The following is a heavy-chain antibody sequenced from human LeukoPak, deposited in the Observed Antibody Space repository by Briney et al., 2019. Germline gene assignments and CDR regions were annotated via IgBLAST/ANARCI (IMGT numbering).Heavy chain of an antibody. CDR1: GLTVNSII. Sequence: GGSLRLSCAASGLTVNSIIMTWVRLPSGKGLEWVSIIYPGGTTYSADSVKGRFTISRDDSRNTLFLQMNSLRPDDTAVYYCARVLGSGNTGFAFDIWGQGTMVTVSS. CDR2: IYPGGTT. J-gene: IGHJ3*02. V-gene: IGHV3-66*02. CDR3: ARVLGSGNTGFAFDI. D-gene: IGHD3-10*01.